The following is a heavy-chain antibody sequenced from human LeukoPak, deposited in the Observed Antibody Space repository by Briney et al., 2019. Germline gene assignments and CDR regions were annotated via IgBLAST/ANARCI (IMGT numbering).Heavy chain of an antibody. V-gene: IGHV1-18*01. J-gene: IGHJ4*02. CDR3: ARAESPPGYPLGY. D-gene: IGHD3-16*01. CDR2: ISAYNGNT. Sequence: ASVKVSCKASGYTFTSYGISWVRQAPGQGLEWMGWISAYNGNTNYAQKLPGRVTMTTNTPTSTAYMELRSLRSDDTAVYYCARAESPPGYPLGYWGQGTLVTVSS. CDR1: GYTFTSYG.